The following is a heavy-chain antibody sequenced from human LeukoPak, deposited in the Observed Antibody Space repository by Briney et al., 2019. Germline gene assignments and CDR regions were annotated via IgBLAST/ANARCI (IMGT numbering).Heavy chain of an antibody. Sequence: GRSLRLSCAASGFTFSSYGMHWVRQAPGKGLEWVAVISYDGSNKYYADSVKGRFTISRDNSENTLYLQMNSLRAEDTAVYYCAKDREETTNGPEYYFDYWGQGTLVTVSS. CDR1: GFTFSSYG. V-gene: IGHV3-30*18. D-gene: IGHD4-17*01. J-gene: IGHJ4*02. CDR3: AKDREETTNGPEYYFDY. CDR2: ISYDGSNK.